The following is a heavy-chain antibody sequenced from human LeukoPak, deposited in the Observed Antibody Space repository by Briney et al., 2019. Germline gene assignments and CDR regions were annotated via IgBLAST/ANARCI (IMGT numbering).Heavy chain of an antibody. Sequence: PSETLSLTCAVYGGSFRGYSWSWIRQPPGKGLEWIGEINHSGSTNYNPSLKSRVTISADTSKSQFSLRLTSVTAADTAVYYCARAFADYAKRRGPFDYWGQGTLVTVSS. CDR1: GGSFRGYS. D-gene: IGHD4-17*01. V-gene: IGHV4-34*01. CDR3: ARAFADYAKRRGPFDY. CDR2: INHSGST. J-gene: IGHJ4*02.